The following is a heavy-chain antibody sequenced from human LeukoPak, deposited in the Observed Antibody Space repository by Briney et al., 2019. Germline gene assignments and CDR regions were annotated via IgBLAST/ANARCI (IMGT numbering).Heavy chain of an antibody. CDR2: INHSGST. CDR3: TRDRSALDT. J-gene: IGHJ3*02. CDR1: GGSFSGYY. Sequence: MPSETLSLTCAVYGGSFSGYYWSWIRQPPGKGLEWIGEINHSGSTNYNPSLKSRVTISVDTSKNQFSLKLSSVTAADTAVYYCTRDRSALDTWGQGTMVTVSS. V-gene: IGHV4-34*01.